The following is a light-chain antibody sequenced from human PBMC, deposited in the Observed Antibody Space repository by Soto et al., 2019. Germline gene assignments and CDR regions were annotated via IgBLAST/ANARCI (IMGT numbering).Light chain of an antibody. CDR1: QSVSSY. J-gene: IGKJ2*01. CDR2: DAS. V-gene: IGKV3-11*01. CDR3: QQRSNWPHT. Sequence: EIVLTQSPATLSLSPGERATLSCRASQSVSSYLAWYQHKPGQAPRLLIYDASNRATGIPARFSGRGSGTDFPLTISSLEPEDFAVYYCQQRSNWPHTFGPGNQLEIK.